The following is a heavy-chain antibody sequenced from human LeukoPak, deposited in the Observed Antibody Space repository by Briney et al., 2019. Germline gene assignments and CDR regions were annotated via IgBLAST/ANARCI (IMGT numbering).Heavy chain of an antibody. D-gene: IGHD3-3*01. Sequence: ASVKVSCKASGYTFTSYGISWVRQAPGQGLEWMGWISAYNGNTNYAQKLQGRVTMTTDTSTSTAYMELRSLRSDDTAVYYCARESDFWSGTEYFQHWGQGALVTVSS. CDR2: ISAYNGNT. CDR3: ARESDFWSGTEYFQH. V-gene: IGHV1-18*01. CDR1: GYTFTSYG. J-gene: IGHJ1*01.